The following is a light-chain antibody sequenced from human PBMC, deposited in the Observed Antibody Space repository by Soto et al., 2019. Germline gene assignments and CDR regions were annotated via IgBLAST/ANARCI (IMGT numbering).Light chain of an antibody. J-gene: IGKJ5*01. Sequence: DIQMTQSPSTLFASVGDRVTITCRASQSISSWLAWYQQKPGKAPNLLIFDASSLQSGVPSRFSGSGSGTEFTLTIFSLQPDDFAAYYCQQYKTYAITFGQGTRLEI. CDR3: QQYKTYAIT. CDR1: QSISSW. CDR2: DAS. V-gene: IGKV1-5*01.